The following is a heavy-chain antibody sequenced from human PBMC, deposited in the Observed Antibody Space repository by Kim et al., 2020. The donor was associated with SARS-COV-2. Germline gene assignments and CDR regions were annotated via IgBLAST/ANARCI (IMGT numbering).Heavy chain of an antibody. D-gene: IGHD3-3*01. CDR3: AREENLREWLPTLYFDY. V-gene: IGHV3-48*02. Sequence: VKGRFTISRDNAKNSLYLQMNSLRDEDTAVYYCAREENLREWLPTLYFDYWGQGTLVTVSS. J-gene: IGHJ4*02.